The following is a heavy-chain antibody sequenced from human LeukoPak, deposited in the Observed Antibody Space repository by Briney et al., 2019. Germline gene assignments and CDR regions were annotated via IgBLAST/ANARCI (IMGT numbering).Heavy chain of an antibody. CDR2: IIGSGGST. V-gene: IGHV3-23*01. J-gene: IGHJ4*02. CDR1: GFTFSSYA. CDR3: AKDVYDFWSGYYPYYFDY. D-gene: IGHD3-3*01. Sequence: GGSLRLSCAASGFTFSSYAMSWVRQAPGKELEWVSAIIGSGGSTYYANSVKGRFTISRDNSKNTLYLQMNSLRAEDTAVYYCAKDVYDFWSGYYPYYFDYWGQGTLVTVSS.